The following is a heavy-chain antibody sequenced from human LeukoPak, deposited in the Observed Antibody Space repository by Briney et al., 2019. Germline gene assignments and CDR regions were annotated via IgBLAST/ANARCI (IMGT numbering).Heavy chain of an antibody. CDR3: ARRTSNADYYDSSGYYNWYYFDY. Sequence: ASVKVSCKASGYTFTGYYMHWVRQAPGQGLGWMGWINPNSGGTNYAQKFQGRVTMTRDTSISTAYMELSRLRSDDTAVYYCARRTSNADYYDSSGYYNWYYFDYWGQGTLVTVSS. V-gene: IGHV1-2*02. CDR1: GYTFTGYY. D-gene: IGHD3-22*01. CDR2: INPNSGGT. J-gene: IGHJ4*02.